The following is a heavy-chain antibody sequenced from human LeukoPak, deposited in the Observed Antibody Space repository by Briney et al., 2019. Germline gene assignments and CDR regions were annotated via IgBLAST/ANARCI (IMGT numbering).Heavy chain of an antibody. CDR3: AGDPIPQDYTDSVSVFHV. J-gene: IGHJ3*01. V-gene: IGHV4-34*08. CDR1: GGTFSDYH. D-gene: IGHD4-17*01. CDR2: INHGAET. Sequence: SGTLSLTCDVVGGTFSDYHWSWIRQPPGGGLEGIREINHGAETHYNPSLKSRVSISVDTSKRQVFLRLTSMAAADTAAYYCAGDPIPQDYTDSVSVFHVWGPGSMVTVSS.